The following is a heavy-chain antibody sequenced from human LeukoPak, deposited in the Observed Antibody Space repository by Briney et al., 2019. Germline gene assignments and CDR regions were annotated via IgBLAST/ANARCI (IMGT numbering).Heavy chain of an antibody. Sequence: SETLSLTCTVSGGSISSSSYYWGWIRQPPGKGLEWIGSIYYSGSTYHNPSLKSRVTISVDTSKNQFSLKLSSVTAADTAVYYCARRWLQLVGAFDIWGQGTMVIVSS. J-gene: IGHJ3*02. CDR3: ARRWLQLVGAFDI. D-gene: IGHD5-24*01. CDR2: IYYSGST. CDR1: GGSISSSSYY. V-gene: IGHV4-39*01.